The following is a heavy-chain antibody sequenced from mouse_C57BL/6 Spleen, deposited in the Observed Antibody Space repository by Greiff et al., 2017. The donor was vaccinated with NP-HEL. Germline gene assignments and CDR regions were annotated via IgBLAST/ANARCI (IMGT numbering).Heavy chain of an antibody. CDR3: TRAPVYYTG. D-gene: IGHD2-1*01. CDR2: IDPETGGT. J-gene: IGHJ2*01. V-gene: IGHV1-15*01. CDR1: GYTFTDYE. Sequence: QVHVKQSGAELVRPGASVTLSCKASGYTFTDYEMHWVKQTPVHGLEWIGAIDPETGGTAYNQKFKGKAILTADKSSSTAYMELRSLTSEDSAVYYCTRAPVYYTGWGQGTTLTVSS.